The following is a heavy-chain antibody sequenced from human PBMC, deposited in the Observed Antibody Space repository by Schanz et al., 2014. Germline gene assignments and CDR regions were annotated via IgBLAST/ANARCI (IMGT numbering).Heavy chain of an antibody. J-gene: IGHJ4*02. D-gene: IGHD3-3*01. CDR3: ARDRRFFDRDDLYYFDS. CDR2: ISVYTGNT. V-gene: IGHV1-18*04. CDR1: GFNFNNYD. Sequence: QVQLVQSGAEVKKPGASVKVSCTASGFNFNNYDINWVRQATGQGLEWVGWISVYTGNTKYGQKVQGRVTMTADTSTNTAYMALTDLRSDDTAVYYCARDRRFFDRDDLYYFDSWGQGTLVTVSS.